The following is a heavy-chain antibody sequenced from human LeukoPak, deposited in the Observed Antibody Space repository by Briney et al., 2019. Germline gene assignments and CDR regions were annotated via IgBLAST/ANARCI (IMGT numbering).Heavy chain of an antibody. CDR2: IYYSGST. CDR1: GGSISSYY. D-gene: IGHD1-26*01. J-gene: IGHJ3*02. Sequence: NPSETLSLTCTVSGGSISSYYWSWIRQPPGKGLEWIGHIYYSGSTNYNPSLKSRVTISIDTSKNQFSLKLSSVTAADTAVYYCAREVGAPLDAFDIWGQGTMVTVSS. V-gene: IGHV4-59*01. CDR3: AREVGAPLDAFDI.